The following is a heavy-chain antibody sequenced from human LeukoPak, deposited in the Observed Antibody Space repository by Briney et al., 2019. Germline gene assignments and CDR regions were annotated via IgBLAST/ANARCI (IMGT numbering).Heavy chain of an antibody. CDR1: GGSISSGSYY. J-gene: IGHJ6*03. Sequence: SQTLSLTCTVSGGSISSGSYYWSWIRQPAGKGLEWTGRIYTSGSTNYNPSLKSRVTISVDTSKNQFSLKLSSVTAADTAVYYCAREHYDSSGYYLYYYYYYMDVWGKGTTVTVSS. V-gene: IGHV4-61*02. CDR2: IYTSGST. D-gene: IGHD3-22*01. CDR3: AREHYDSSGYYLYYYYYYMDV.